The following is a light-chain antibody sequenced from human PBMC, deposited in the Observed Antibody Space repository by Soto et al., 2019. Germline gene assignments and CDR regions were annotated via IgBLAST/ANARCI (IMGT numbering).Light chain of an antibody. Sequence: DIHMTQSPSSLSAFVGDRVTITCRAGQTISNYVNWYQQKPGKAPKVLIYDASSLESGVPSRFSGSGSGTEFTLTISSLQPDDLATYYCQQYYNYPITFGQGTRLEIK. J-gene: IGKJ5*01. CDR3: QQYYNYPIT. V-gene: IGKV1-5*01. CDR1: QTISNY. CDR2: DAS.